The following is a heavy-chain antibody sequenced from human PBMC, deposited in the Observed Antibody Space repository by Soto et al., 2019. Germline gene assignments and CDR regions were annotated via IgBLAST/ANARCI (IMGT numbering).Heavy chain of an antibody. D-gene: IGHD6-19*01. J-gene: IGHJ5*02. CDR2: ISGSGGST. V-gene: IGHV3-23*01. Sequence: PVGSLRLSCAASGFTFSSYAMSWVRQAPGKGLEWVSAISGSGGSTYYADSVKGRFTISRDNSKNTLYLQMNSLRAEDTAVYYCAKGKEGSGWYQRFDPWGQGTLVTVSS. CDR1: GFTFSSYA. CDR3: AKGKEGSGWYQRFDP.